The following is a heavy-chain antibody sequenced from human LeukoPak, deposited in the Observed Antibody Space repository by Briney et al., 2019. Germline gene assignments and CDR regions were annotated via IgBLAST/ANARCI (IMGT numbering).Heavy chain of an antibody. CDR1: GGSIGTSSYY. CDR2: IRVIGGST. D-gene: IGHD6-19*01. Sequence: PSETLSLTCTVSGGSIGTSSYYWGWVRQPPGKGLEWVSAIRVIGGSTYYADSVKGRFTSSRDNSKNTLYLQMNSLRAEDTAVYYCAKGGWLEYWGQGTLVTVSS. V-gene: IGHV3-23*01. CDR3: AKGGWLEY. J-gene: IGHJ4*02.